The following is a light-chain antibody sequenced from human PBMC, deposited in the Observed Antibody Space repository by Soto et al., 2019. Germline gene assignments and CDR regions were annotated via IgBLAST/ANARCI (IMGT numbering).Light chain of an antibody. Sequence: DVQMTTSPSSVSACVGDRVTITCRASQNINSHLHWYQQKPGKAPNLLIYAASTLESGVSSRFSGSGSGTDFTLTISSLQPEDFTTYYCQQTYSTLWTFGQGTKVDVK. V-gene: IGKV1-39*01. J-gene: IGKJ1*01. CDR3: QQTYSTLWT. CDR1: QNINSH. CDR2: AAS.